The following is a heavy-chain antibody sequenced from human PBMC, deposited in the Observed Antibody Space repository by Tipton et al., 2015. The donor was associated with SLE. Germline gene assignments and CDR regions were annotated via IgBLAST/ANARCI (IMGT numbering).Heavy chain of an antibody. CDR3: ARGYKQLSRQWLATVYMDV. V-gene: IGHV4-31*03. Sequence: TLSLTCTVSGGSISSGGYYWSWIRQHPGKGLEWIGYIYYSGSTYYNPSLKSRVTISVDTSKNQFSLRLNSVTTADTAVYYCARGYKQLSRQWLATVYMDVWGKGTTVTVS. J-gene: IGHJ6*03. D-gene: IGHD6-19*01. CDR1: GGSISSGGYY. CDR2: IYYSGST.